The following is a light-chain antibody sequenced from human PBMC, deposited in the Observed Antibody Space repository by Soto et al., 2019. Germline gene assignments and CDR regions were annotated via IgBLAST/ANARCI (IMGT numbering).Light chain of an antibody. J-gene: IGKJ4*01. CDR2: AAS. Sequence: DIQITQSPCSVSSSILDIVTITCRASQSITSYLSWYQQKGGKAPKLLIYAASTLQSGVASRFSGSGSGTDFTLTISSLQSDDFATYYCQQSYSSLTFGGGTKVDIK. V-gene: IGKV1-39*01. CDR1: QSITSY. CDR3: QQSYSSLT.